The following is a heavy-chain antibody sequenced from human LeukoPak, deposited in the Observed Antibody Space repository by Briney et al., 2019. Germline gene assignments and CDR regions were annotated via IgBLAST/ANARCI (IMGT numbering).Heavy chain of an antibody. CDR2: IRYDGSNK. CDR1: GFTFSSYG. Sequence: PGGSLRLSCAASGFTFSSYGMHWVRQAPGKGLEWVAFIRYDGSNKYYADSVKGRFTISRDNSKNTLYLQMNSLRAEDTAVYYCAKPEYCSSTSCYPSAEYLQHWGQGTLVTVSS. J-gene: IGHJ1*01. CDR3: AKPEYCSSTSCYPSAEYLQH. D-gene: IGHD2-2*01. V-gene: IGHV3-30*02.